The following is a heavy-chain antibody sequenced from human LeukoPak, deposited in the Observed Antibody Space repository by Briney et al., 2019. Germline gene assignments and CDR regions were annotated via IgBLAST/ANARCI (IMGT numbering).Heavy chain of an antibody. CDR2: ISGSGGST. V-gene: IGHV3-23*01. Sequence: GGSLRLSCAASGFTFSSYAMSWVRQGPGKGLEWVSAISGSGGSTYYADSVKGRFTISRDNSKNTAYLQMNSLRAEDTAVYYCAKDGNYYDNSGYSPWGQGTLVTVSS. D-gene: IGHD3-22*01. CDR1: GFTFSSYA. CDR3: AKDGNYYDNSGYSP. J-gene: IGHJ5*02.